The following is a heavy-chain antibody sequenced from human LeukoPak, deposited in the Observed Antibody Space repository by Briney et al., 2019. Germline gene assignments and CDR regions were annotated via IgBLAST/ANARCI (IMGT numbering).Heavy chain of an antibody. CDR2: ISYDGSNK. J-gene: IGHJ5*02. CDR3: ARDAYDFWSGLKNWFDP. CDR1: GFTFSSYA. Sequence: PGGSLRLSCAASGFTFSSYAMHWVRQAPGKGLEWVAVISYDGSNKYYADSVKGRFTISRDNSKNTLYLQMNSLRAEDTAVYYCARDAYDFWSGLKNWFDPWGQGTLVTVS. D-gene: IGHD3-3*01. V-gene: IGHV3-30-3*01.